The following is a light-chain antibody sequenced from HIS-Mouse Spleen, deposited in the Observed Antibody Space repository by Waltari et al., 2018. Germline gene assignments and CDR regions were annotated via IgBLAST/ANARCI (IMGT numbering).Light chain of an antibody. J-gene: IGLJ2*01. CDR3: QAWDSSTAVV. CDR1: KLGDKY. V-gene: IGLV3-1*01. CDR2: QDS. Sequence: SYELTQPPSVSVSPGQTARITCSGAKLGDKYSFRYQQKPGQSPVLVIYQDSKRPSGIPERFAGSNAGNTATLTISGTQAMDEADYYCQAWDSSTAVVFGGGTKLTVL.